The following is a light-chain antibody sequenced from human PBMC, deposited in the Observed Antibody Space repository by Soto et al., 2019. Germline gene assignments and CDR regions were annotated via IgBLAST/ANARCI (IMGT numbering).Light chain of an antibody. CDR3: QQYYGTPPT. CDR1: QSVLYSSNNKNY. V-gene: IGKV4-1*01. J-gene: IGKJ3*01. CDR2: WAS. Sequence: DIVMTQSPDSLAVSLGERATINCKSSQSVLYSSNNKNYLAWYQQKPRQPPKLLIYWASTRESGVPDRFSGSGSGTDFTLTISSLQAEDVAVYYCQQYYGTPPTFGPGTKVDIK.